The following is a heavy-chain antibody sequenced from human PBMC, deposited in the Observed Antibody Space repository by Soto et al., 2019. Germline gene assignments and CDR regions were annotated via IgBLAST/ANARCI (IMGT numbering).Heavy chain of an antibody. Sequence: GQLVQSGAEVKRPGSSVSVSCTAFGGSFNTHVMNWVRQAPGQGLEWVGLIIPFFGTTKYAQHFQGRVTITAHDSTATAFLEVGSLRSENTAVYYCASGVREYSTAPPHFWGQGTLGSVAS. CDR1: GGSFNTHV. CDR2: IIPFFGTT. V-gene: IGHV1-69*01. D-gene: IGHD5-18*01. CDR3: ASGVREYSTAPPHF. J-gene: IGHJ4*02.